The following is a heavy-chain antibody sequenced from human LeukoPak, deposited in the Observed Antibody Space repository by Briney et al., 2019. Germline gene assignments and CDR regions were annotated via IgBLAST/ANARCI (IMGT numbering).Heavy chain of an antibody. CDR2: IYYSGST. Sequence: SETLSLTCTVSGGSISSGDYYWGWIRQPPGKGLEWIGYIYYSGSTYYNPSLKSRVTISVDTSKNQFSLKLSSVTAADTAVYYCARRITFGKFNWFDPWGQGTLVTVSS. J-gene: IGHJ5*02. V-gene: IGHV4-30-4*01. CDR3: ARRITFGKFNWFDP. CDR1: GGSISSGDYY. D-gene: IGHD3-16*01.